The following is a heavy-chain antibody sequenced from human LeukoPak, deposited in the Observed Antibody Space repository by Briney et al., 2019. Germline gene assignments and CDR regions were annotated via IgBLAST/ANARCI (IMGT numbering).Heavy chain of an antibody. CDR1: GGTFISYA. CDR2: IIPIFGTA. J-gene: IGHJ3*02. Sequence: SVKVSCKASGGTFISYAISWVRQAPGQGLEWMGRIIPIFGTANYAQKFQGRVTITTDESTTTAYMELSSLRSEDTAVYYCARDTTVTTVSAFDIWGQGTMVTVSS. D-gene: IGHD4-17*01. CDR3: ARDTTVTTVSAFDI. V-gene: IGHV1-69*05.